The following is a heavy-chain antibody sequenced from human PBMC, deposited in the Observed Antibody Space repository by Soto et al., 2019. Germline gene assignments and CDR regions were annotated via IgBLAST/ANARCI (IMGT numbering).Heavy chain of an antibody. CDR1: GGSFSGYY. V-gene: IGHV4-34*01. J-gene: IGHJ4*02. CDR2: INHSGST. D-gene: IGHD5-12*01. Sequence: PSETLSLTCAVYGGSFSGYYWSWIRQPPGKGLEWIGEINHSGSTNYNPSLKSRVTISVDTSKNQFSLKLSSVTAADTAVYYCARYSLRFVFDYWGQGTLVTVSS. CDR3: ARYSLRFVFDY.